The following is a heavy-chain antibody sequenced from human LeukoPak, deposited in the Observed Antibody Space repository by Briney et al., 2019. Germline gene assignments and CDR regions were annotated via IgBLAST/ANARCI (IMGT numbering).Heavy chain of an antibody. V-gene: IGHV3-7*01. CDR1: GFPFSSYW. CDR3: ARDFPYYYVTRGNAFDI. Sequence: PGGSLRLSCAASGFPFSSYWMSWVRQAPVKGLEWVAAIKQDGSEKYYVDSVKGRFTISRDNAKNSLYLQMNSLRAEDTAVYHCARDFPYYYVTRGNAFDIWGQGTMVTVSS. D-gene: IGHD3-10*02. J-gene: IGHJ3*02. CDR2: IKQDGSEK.